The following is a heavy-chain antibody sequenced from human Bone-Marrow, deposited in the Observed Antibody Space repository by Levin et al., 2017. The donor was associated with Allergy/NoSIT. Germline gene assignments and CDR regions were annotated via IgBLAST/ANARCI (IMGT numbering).Heavy chain of an antibody. Sequence: GESLKISCKASGYIFIGNFIHWVRQAPGQGLEWMGWINPDTGDTDYTPRLQGRVIMTRDTSISTAYMELSSLTLDDTAVYYCVRGGPVTGAGPKPILFHIWGQGKMVIVSS. V-gene: IGHV1-2*02. CDR1: GYIFIGNF. J-gene: IGHJ3*02. CDR3: VRGGPVTGAGPKPILFHI. D-gene: IGHD6-19*01. CDR2: INPDTGDT.